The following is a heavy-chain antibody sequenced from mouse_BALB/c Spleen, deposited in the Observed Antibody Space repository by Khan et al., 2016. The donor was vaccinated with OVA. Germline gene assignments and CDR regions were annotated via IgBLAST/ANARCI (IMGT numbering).Heavy chain of an antibody. Sequence: QVQLKQSGPGLVAPSLSLSITCTISGFSLTNYGVHWVRQPPGKGLEWLVVIWSDGSTTYHSALKSRLTITKDNSKSQVFLKMNSLQTDDTAIYFCARQPYYHYNVMDYWGQGTSVTVSS. CDR2: IWSDGST. D-gene: IGHD2-10*01. J-gene: IGHJ4*01. V-gene: IGHV2-6-1*01. CDR3: ARQPYYHYNVMDY. CDR1: GFSLTNYG.